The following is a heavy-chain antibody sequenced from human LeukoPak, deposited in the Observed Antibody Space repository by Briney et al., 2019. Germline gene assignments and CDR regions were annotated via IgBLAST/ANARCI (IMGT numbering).Heavy chain of an antibody. CDR3: ARGRGSSWYLDN. D-gene: IGHD6-13*01. CDR2: FSGRTTNT. Sequence: GGSLRLSCAASGFTFSSYAMSWVRQAPGKGLEWISTFSGRTTNTYYADSVKGRFAISRDNPKNTLHLQMNSLRAGDTAVYYCARGRGSSWYLDNWGQGTLVTVSS. J-gene: IGHJ4*02. V-gene: IGHV3-23*01. CDR1: GFTFSSYA.